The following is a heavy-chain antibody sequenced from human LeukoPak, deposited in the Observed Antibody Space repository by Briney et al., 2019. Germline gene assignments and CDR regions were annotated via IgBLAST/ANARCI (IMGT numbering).Heavy chain of an antibody. D-gene: IGHD3-16*01. CDR3: ARDRQVYAGGYYYYYYMDV. Sequence: SETLSLTCTVSGGSISSYYWSWIRQPPGKGLEWIGYIYYSGSTNYNPSLKSRVTISVDTSKNQFSLKLSSVTAADTAVYYCARDRQVYAGGYYYYYYMDVWGKGTTVTVSS. CDR2: IYYSGST. CDR1: GGSISSYY. V-gene: IGHV4-59*01. J-gene: IGHJ6*03.